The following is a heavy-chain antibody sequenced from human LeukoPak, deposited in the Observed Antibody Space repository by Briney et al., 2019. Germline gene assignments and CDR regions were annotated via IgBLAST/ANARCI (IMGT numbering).Heavy chain of an antibody. V-gene: IGHV1-2*02. Sequence: ASVKVSCKASGYTFTGYYMHWVRQAPGQGPEWMGWINPNSGGTNYAQKFQGRVTMTRDTSISTAYMELSRLRSDDTAVYYCARENANYYDSSGYQDYWGQGTLVTVSS. CDR1: GYTFTGYY. J-gene: IGHJ4*02. CDR2: INPNSGGT. D-gene: IGHD3-22*01. CDR3: ARENANYYDSSGYQDY.